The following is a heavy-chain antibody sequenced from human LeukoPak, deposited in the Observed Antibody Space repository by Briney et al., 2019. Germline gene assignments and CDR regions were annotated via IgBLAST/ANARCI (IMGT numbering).Heavy chain of an antibody. J-gene: IGHJ5*02. CDR1: GGSFSSYY. CDR3: ARGGNWFDP. Sequence: SETLSLTCGVYGGSFSSYYWSWIRQPPGKGLEWIGEINHSGTTNYSPSLKGRVTISMDTSKNQFYLIVRSVTAAATAVYYCARGGNWFDPWGQGTLVTVSS. CDR2: INHSGTT. V-gene: IGHV4-34*01.